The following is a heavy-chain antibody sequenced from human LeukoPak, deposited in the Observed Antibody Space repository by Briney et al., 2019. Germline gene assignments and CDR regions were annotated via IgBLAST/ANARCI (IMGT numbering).Heavy chain of an antibody. CDR1: GGSISSSSYY. CDR2: IYYSGST. Sequence: PSETLSLTCTVSGGSISSSSYYWGWIRQPPGKGLEWIGSIYYSGSTYYTPSLKSRVTISVDTSKNQFSLKLSSVTAADTAVYYCARRSRTGPEKYSSGWYFGTGGGWFDPWGQGTLVTVSS. J-gene: IGHJ5*02. CDR3: ARRSRTGPEKYSSGWYFGTGGGWFDP. V-gene: IGHV4-39*07. D-gene: IGHD6-19*01.